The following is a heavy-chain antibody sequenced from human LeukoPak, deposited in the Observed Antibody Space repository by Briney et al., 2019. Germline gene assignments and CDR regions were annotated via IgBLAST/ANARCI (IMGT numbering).Heavy chain of an antibody. J-gene: IGHJ6*02. CDR2: ISSSGSTI. CDR1: GFTFSDYY. CDR3: ARAWDYYDSSGYRYYYYGMDV. V-gene: IGHV3-11*04. Sequence: GGSLRLSCAASGFTFSDYYMSWIRQAPGKGLEWVSYISSSGSTIYYADSVKGRFTISRDNAKNSLYLQMNSLRAEDTAVYYCARAWDYYDSSGYRYYYYGMDVWGQGTTVTASS. D-gene: IGHD3-22*01.